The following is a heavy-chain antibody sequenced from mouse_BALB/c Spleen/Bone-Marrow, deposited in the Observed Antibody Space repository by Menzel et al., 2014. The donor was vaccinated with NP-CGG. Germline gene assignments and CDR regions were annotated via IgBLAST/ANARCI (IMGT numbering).Heavy chain of an antibody. CDR3: ARYRYGWYGDV. D-gene: IGHD2-14*01. J-gene: IGHJ1*01. V-gene: IGHV14-3*02. CDR2: IDPAIFT. Sequence: EVQLVESGAELVKPGASVKLSCTASGFNIKDTYLHWVKQRPEQGLDWIGRIDPAIFTKYDPKFQGKATITADTSSNTAYLHLSSLTAEDTAGYYCARYRYGWYGDVWGAVTTVTVSS. CDR1: GFNIKDTY.